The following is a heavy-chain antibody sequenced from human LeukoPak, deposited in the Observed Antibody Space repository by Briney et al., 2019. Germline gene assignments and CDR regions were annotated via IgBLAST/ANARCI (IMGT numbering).Heavy chain of an antibody. J-gene: IGHJ4*02. CDR2: IYYSGNT. V-gene: IGHV4-59*08. CDR1: GGSVSGYY. D-gene: IGHD5-24*01. CDR3: ARRARWAQDFDY. Sequence: SETLSLTCTVSGGSVSGYYWSWIRQPPGKGLEWIAYIYYSGNTNYNPSLKSRVTISVDTSKNQFSLRLSSVTAADTAVYYCARRARWAQDFDYWGQGTLVTVSS.